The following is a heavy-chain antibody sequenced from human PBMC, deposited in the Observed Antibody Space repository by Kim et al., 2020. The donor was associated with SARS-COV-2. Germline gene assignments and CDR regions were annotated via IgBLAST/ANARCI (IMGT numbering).Heavy chain of an antibody. V-gene: IGHV3-7*03. CDR1: GFTFSSYW. CDR3: ARVHRSGYLIFDY. J-gene: IGHJ4*02. D-gene: IGHD3-22*01. CDR2: IKQDGSEK. Sequence: GGSLRLSCAASGFTFSSYWMSWVRQAPGKGLEWVANIKQDGSEKYYVDSVKGRFTISRDNAKNSLYLQMNSLRAEDTAVYYCARVHRSGYLIFDYWGQGTLVTVSS.